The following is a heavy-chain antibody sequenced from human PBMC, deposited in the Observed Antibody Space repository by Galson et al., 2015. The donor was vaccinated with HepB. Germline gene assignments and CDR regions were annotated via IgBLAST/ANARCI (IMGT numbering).Heavy chain of an antibody. CDR3: ARDKMVWAKPLDY. CDR2: IIPMFGTA. J-gene: IGHJ4*02. Sequence: SVKVSCKASGGTLSSYAFNWVRQAPGQGLEWMGGIIPMFGTADYAQKFQGRFTITADEFTNTVYMELSSLRAEDTAVYYCARDKMVWAKPLDYWGQGTLVTVSS. D-gene: IGHD3-10*01. CDR1: GGTLSSYA. V-gene: IGHV1-69*13.